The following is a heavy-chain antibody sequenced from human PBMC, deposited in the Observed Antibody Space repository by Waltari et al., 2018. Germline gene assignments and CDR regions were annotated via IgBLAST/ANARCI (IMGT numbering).Heavy chain of an antibody. CDR3: AREDHGDFHIRYFDV. CDR1: GGYISTFY. J-gene: IGHJ2*01. Sequence: QVQLQESGPGLVKPSETLSLTCSVSGGYISTFYWNWIRQPAVKGLEWIGRNYSSGTTNNSHYLNSRVTMSMDTSKNQFSLKLRNVTASETAVYYCAREDHGDFHIRYFDVWGRGIPVTVSS. V-gene: IGHV4-4*07. CDR2: NYSSGTT. D-gene: IGHD2-21*02.